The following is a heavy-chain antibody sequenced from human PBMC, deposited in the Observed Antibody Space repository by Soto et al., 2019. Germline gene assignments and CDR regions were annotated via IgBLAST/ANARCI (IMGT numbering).Heavy chain of an antibody. CDR2: IYYSGST. J-gene: IGHJ4*02. V-gene: IGHV4-39*01. Sequence: QLQLQESGPGLVKPSETLSLTCTVSGGSISSSSYYWGWIRQPPGKGLEWIGSIYYSGSTYYNPSLTSRVTISVDTSKNQFSLKLSSVTAADTAVYYCARHGELYDTYYDFWSGYYSAIFDYWGQGTLVTVSS. CDR1: GGSISSSSYY. CDR3: ARHGELYDTYYDFWSGYYSAIFDY. D-gene: IGHD3-3*01.